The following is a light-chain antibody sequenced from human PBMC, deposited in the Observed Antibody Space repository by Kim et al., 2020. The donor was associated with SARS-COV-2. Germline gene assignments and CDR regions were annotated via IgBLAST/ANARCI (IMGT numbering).Light chain of an antibody. J-gene: IGKJ5*01. CDR3: LQHSTDPIT. V-gene: IGKV1-17*01. CDR1: QDIRND. CDR2: GAS. Sequence: ATVGDGVTITCRASQDIRNDLGWYKQNPGRAPKRLIYGASSLRSGVPTRFSGSGSGTEFTLTISSVQPEDFATYFCLQHSTDPITFGEGTRLEIK.